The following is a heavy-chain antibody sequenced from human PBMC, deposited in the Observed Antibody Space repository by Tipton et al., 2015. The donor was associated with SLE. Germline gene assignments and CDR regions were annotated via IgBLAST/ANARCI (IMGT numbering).Heavy chain of an antibody. CDR1: GFIFSSYA. V-gene: IGHV3-23*01. CDR2: ISGSGGST. CDR3: AKGGWGPHQTDAFDI. D-gene: IGHD7-27*01. J-gene: IGHJ3*02. Sequence: SLRLSCAASGFIFSSYAMSWVRQAPGKGLEWVSAISGSGGSTYYADSVKGRFTISRDNSKNTLYLQMNSLRAEDTAVYYCAKGGWGPHQTDAFDIWGQGKMVTVSS.